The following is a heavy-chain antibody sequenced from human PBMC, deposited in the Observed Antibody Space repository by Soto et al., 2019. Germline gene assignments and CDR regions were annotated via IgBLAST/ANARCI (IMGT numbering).Heavy chain of an antibody. CDR3: ARSITMIVGGPYFDY. Sequence: SETLSLTCTVSGGSISSYYWSWIRQPPGKGLEWIGYIYYSGSTNYNPSLKSRVTISVDTSKNQFSLKLSSVTAADTAVYYCARSITMIVGGPYFDYWGQGTLVTVSS. D-gene: IGHD3-22*01. J-gene: IGHJ4*02. CDR1: GGSISSYY. CDR2: IYYSGST. V-gene: IGHV4-59*01.